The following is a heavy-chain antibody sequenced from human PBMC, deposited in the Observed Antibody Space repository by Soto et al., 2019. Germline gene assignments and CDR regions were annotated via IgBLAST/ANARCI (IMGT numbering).Heavy chain of an antibody. CDR2: IYYSGST. J-gene: IGHJ4*02. D-gene: IGHD3-22*01. CDR1: GGSISSGDYY. CDR3: ARFTLTGYYDSSGNYFDY. Sequence: SETLSLTCTVSGGSISSGDYYWSWIRQPPGKGLECIGYIYYSGSTYYNPSLKSRVTISVDTSKNQFSLKLSSVTAADTAVYYCARFTLTGYYDSSGNYFDYWGQGTLVTVSS. V-gene: IGHV4-30-4*01.